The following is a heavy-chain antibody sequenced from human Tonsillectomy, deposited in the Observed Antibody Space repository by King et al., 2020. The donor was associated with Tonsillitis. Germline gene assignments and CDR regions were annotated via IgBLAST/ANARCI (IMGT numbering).Heavy chain of an antibody. CDR2: ISYDGSNK. V-gene: IGHV3-30*18. Sequence: QLVQSGGGVVQPGRSLRLSCAASGFTFSSYGMHWVRQAPGKGLEWVAVISYDGSNKYYAVSVKGRFTISRDNSKNTLYLQMNSLRAEDTAVYYCAKDARGWLVYYFDYWGQGTLVTVSS. CDR1: GFTFSSYG. D-gene: IGHD6-19*01. CDR3: AKDARGWLVYYFDY. J-gene: IGHJ4*02.